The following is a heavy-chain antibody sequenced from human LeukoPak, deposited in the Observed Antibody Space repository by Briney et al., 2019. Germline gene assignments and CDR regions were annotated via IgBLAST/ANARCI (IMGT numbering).Heavy chain of an antibody. J-gene: IGHJ4*02. Sequence: SETRSLTCTVSGGSLSSSSYYWGWIRQPPGKGLEWSGSVYYTGGTYYNPSLQSRGTISVDKSKNQFSLKLSSVTTADTAVVYCATLGNRASGYYLPSDYWGQGTLVTVSS. D-gene: IGHD3-22*01. V-gene: IGHV4-39*07. CDR3: ATLGNRASGYYLPSDY. CDR1: GGSLSSSSYY. CDR2: VYYTGGT.